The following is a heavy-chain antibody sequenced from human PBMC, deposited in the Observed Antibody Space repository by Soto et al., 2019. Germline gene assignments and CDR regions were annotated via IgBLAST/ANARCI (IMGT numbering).Heavy chain of an antibody. CDR2: IYYSGST. J-gene: IGHJ6*02. Sequence: SETLSLTCTVSGGSISSSSYYWGWIRQPPGKGLEWIGSIYYSGSTYYNPSLKSRVTISVDTSKNQFSLKLSSVTAADTAVYYCASGRAAAGTHYYYYGMDVWGQGTTVTVSS. D-gene: IGHD6-13*01. V-gene: IGHV4-39*01. CDR1: GGSISSSSYY. CDR3: ASGRAAAGTHYYYYGMDV.